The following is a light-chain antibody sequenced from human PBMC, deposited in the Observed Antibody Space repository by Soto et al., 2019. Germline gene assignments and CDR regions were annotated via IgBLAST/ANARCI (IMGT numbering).Light chain of an antibody. CDR1: QSISNH. Sequence: IQLYQSLSSLCASVEDRVILTCRASQSISNHLNWYQQKPGKAPKLLIFAASSLQSGVPSRFSGSRSGPDFTLTISSLQPEDFATYYCQQSYSSPPTFGQGTKVDI. V-gene: IGKV1-39*01. CDR2: AAS. J-gene: IGKJ1*01. CDR3: QQSYSSPPT.